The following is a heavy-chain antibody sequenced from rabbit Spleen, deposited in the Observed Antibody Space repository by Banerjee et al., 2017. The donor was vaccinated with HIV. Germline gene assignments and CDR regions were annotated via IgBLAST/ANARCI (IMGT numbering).Heavy chain of an antibody. CDR3: TRDAAGREDFNL. Sequence: QSLEESGGGLVKPGGTLTLTCKASGFSFNSGYDICWVRQAPGKGLEWIACIDVAKSGDTYYTNWAKGRFTISKTSSTTVALQVPSLTAADTATYFCTRDAAGREDFNLWGQGTLVTVS. V-gene: IGHV1S40*01. J-gene: IGHJ4*01. CDR1: GFSFNSGYD. D-gene: IGHD4-2*01. CDR2: IDVAKSGDT.